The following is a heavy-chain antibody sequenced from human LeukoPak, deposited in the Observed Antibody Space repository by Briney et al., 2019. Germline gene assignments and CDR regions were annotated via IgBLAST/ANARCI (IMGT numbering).Heavy chain of an antibody. D-gene: IGHD4-11*01. CDR2: IYTSGST. CDR3: ARDNRRHDYSNHFDY. V-gene: IGHV4-61*02. J-gene: IGHJ4*02. CDR1: GGSISSGSYY. Sequence: PSETLSLTCTVSGGSISSGSYYWSWIRQPAGKGLEWIGRIYTSGSTNYNPSLKSRVTMSVDTSKNQFSLKLSSVTAADTAVYYCARDNRRHDYSNHFDYWGQGTLVTVSS.